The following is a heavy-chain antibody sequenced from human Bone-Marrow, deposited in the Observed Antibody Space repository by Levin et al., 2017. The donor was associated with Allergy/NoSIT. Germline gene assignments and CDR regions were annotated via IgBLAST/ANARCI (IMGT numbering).Heavy chain of an antibody. CDR1: GFTFSSYW. V-gene: IGHV3-7*01. J-gene: IGHJ4*02. Sequence: GGSLRLSCAASGFTFSSYWMSWVRQAPGKGLEWVANIKQDGSEKYYVDSVKGRFTISRDNAKNSLYLQMNSLRAEDTAVYYCAREGFGYFWSGYYILDYWGQGTLVTVSS. CDR2: IKQDGSEK. CDR3: AREGFGYFWSGYYILDY. D-gene: IGHD3-3*01.